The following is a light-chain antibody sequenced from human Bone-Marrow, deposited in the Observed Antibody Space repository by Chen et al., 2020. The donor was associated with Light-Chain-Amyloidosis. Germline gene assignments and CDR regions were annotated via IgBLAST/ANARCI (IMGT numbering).Light chain of an antibody. J-gene: IGLJ3*02. V-gene: IGLV2-23*01. CDR1: NSDVGNYNF. CDR3: CAYTGSSTWV. Sequence: SALTQPASVSGSPGQSITISCTASNSDVGNYNFVSWYPHHPGKAPKLIIYGDFKRPSGVANRFSGSKSGHTASLTISGLQNEDEAHYHCCAYTGSSTWVFGGGTKLTVL. CDR2: GDF.